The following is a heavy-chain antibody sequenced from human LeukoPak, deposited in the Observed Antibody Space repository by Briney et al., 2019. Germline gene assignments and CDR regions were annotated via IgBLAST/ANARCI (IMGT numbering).Heavy chain of an antibody. CDR2: INHSGST. J-gene: IGHJ6*02. V-gene: IGHV4-34*01. D-gene: IGHD5-18*01. Sequence: PSESLSLTCAVYGWSFSGYYWSWIRQPPGKGLEWIGEINHSGSTNYNPSLKSRVTISVDTSKNQFSLKLSSVTAADTAMYYCARLKQLWSLDYYYYGMDVWGQGTTVTVSS. CDR3: ARLKQLWSLDYYYYGMDV. CDR1: GWSFSGYY.